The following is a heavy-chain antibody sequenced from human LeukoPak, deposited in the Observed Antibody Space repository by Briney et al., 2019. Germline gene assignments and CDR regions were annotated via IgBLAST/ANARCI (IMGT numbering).Heavy chain of an antibody. D-gene: IGHD3-10*01. Sequence: PSETLSLTCTVSGGSTSSGSYYWSWIRQPAGKGLEWIGRIYTSGSTNYNPSLKSRVTISVDTPKNQFSLKLSSVTAADTAVYYCARDTGVGGGSGKTPFDYWGQGTLVTVSS. J-gene: IGHJ4*02. V-gene: IGHV4-61*02. CDR1: GGSTSSGSYY. CDR2: IYTSGST. CDR3: ARDTGVGGGSGKTPFDY.